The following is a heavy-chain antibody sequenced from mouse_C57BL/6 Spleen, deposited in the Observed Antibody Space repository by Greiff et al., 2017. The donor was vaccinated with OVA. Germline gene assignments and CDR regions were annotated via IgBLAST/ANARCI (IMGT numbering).Heavy chain of an antibody. Sequence: DVHLVESGGGLVQPGGSLSLSCAASGFTFTDYYMSWVRQPPGKALEWLGFIRNKANGYTTEYSASVKGRFTISRDNSQSILYLQMNALRAEDSATYYCARSNYYGSSYAYFDVWGTGTTVTVSS. CDR2: IRNKANGYTT. J-gene: IGHJ1*03. CDR3: ARSNYYGSSYAYFDV. CDR1: GFTFTDYY. V-gene: IGHV7-3*01. D-gene: IGHD1-1*01.